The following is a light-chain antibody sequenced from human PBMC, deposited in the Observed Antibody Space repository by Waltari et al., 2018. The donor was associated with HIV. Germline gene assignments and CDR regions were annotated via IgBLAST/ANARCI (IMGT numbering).Light chain of an antibody. CDR1: SSNIGAGYD. Sequence: QSVLTQPPSVSGAPGQRVTIACTGGSSNIGAGYDVHWYRKFPGTAPKLLIYDTKKRPPGFPDRFSGSKPGTSASLAITGLQAEDEADYYCQSFDSSLSAVIFGGGTKLTVL. CDR2: DTK. J-gene: IGLJ2*01. CDR3: QSFDSSLSAVI. V-gene: IGLV1-40*01.